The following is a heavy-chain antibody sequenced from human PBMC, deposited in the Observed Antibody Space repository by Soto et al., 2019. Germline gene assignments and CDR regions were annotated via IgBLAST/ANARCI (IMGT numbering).Heavy chain of an antibody. CDR1: GFSFSSYW. CDR2: IKQDGGGK. Sequence: PGGSLRLSCAASGFSFSSYWMSWVRQAPGKGLEWVANIKQDGGGKYYVDSVKGRFTVSRDNAKNSLFLQMNSLRADDTAVYYCARDGLLQSFDYWGQGALVTVSS. V-gene: IGHV3-7*01. D-gene: IGHD1-26*01. CDR3: ARDGLLQSFDY. J-gene: IGHJ4*02.